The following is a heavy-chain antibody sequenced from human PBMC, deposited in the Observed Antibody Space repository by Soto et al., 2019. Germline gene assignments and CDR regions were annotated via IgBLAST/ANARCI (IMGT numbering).Heavy chain of an antibody. D-gene: IGHD2-2*01. CDR3: TTDLPVPAAGDWFDP. V-gene: IGHV3-15*01. CDR2: IKSKTDGGTT. Sequence: PGGSLRLSCTASGFTFSSYWMSWVRQAPGKGLEWVGRIKSKTDGGTTDYAAPVKGRFTISRDDSKNTLYLQMNSLKTEDTAVYYCTTDLPVPAAGDWFDPWGQGTLVTVSS. CDR1: GFTFSSYW. J-gene: IGHJ5*02.